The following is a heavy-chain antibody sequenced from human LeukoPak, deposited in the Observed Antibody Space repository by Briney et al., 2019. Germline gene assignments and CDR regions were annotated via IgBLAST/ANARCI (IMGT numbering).Heavy chain of an antibody. CDR3: AKDRAAPATPYNWFDP. J-gene: IGHJ5*02. Sequence: PGGSLRLSCAASGFTFSSYAMSWVRQAPGKGLEWVSTISGSDGSTYYADSVKGRFTISRDNSRTTLYLQMNSLRAEDTAVYYCAKDRAAPATPYNWFDPWGQGTLVTVS. CDR2: ISGSDGST. D-gene: IGHD6-13*01. CDR1: GFTFSSYA. V-gene: IGHV3-23*01.